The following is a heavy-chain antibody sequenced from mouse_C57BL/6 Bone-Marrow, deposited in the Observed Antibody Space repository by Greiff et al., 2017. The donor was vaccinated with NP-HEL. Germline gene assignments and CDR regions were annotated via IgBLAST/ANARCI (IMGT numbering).Heavy chain of an antibody. Sequence: VQLQQPGAELVMPGASVKLSCKASGYTFTSYWMHWVKQRPGQGLEWIGEIDPSDSYTSYNQKFKGKSTLTVDKSSSTAYMQLSSLTSEDSAVYYCARRTTVVYWYFDVWGTGTTVTVSS. J-gene: IGHJ1*03. CDR2: IDPSDSYT. CDR1: GYTFTSYW. CDR3: ARRTTVVYWYFDV. V-gene: IGHV1-69*01. D-gene: IGHD1-1*01.